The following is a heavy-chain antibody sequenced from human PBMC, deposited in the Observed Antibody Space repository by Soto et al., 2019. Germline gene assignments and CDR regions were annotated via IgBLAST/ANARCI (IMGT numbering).Heavy chain of an antibody. CDR2: ISSSSSTI. Sequence: EVQLVESGGGLVQPGGSLRLSCAASGFTFSSYSMNWVRQAPGKGLEWVSYISSSSSTIYYADSVNGRFTISRDNAKNSLYLQMNSLRDEDTAVYYCARAKYCSSTSCWDWFDPWGQGTLVTVSS. CDR1: GFTFSSYS. D-gene: IGHD2-2*01. J-gene: IGHJ5*02. CDR3: ARAKYCSSTSCWDWFDP. V-gene: IGHV3-48*02.